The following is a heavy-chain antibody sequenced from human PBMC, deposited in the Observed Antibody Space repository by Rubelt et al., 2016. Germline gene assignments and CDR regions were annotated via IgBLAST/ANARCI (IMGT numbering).Heavy chain of an antibody. Sequence: PGKGLEWIGYIYYSGSTNYNPSLKGRVTISVDTSKNQFSLKLSSVTAADTAVYYCAREVEGNTFDIWGQGTTVTVSS. J-gene: IGHJ3*02. CDR2: IYYSGST. V-gene: IGHV4-59*13. CDR3: AREVEGNTFDI.